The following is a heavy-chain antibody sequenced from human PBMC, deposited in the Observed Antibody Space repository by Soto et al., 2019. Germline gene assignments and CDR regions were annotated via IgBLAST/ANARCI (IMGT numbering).Heavy chain of an antibody. V-gene: IGHV1-69*01. J-gene: IGHJ6*02. CDR3: ARGLRGITMIVVVIPKHEYYYGRDV. CDR2: IIPIFGTA. D-gene: IGHD3-22*01. CDR1: GGTFSSYA. Sequence: QVQLVQSGAEVKKPGSSVKVSCKASGGTFSSYAISWVRQAPGQGLEWMGGIIPIFGTANYAQKFQGRVTITADESTSTAYMELSSLRSEDTAVYYCARGLRGITMIVVVIPKHEYYYGRDVWGQGTTVTVSS.